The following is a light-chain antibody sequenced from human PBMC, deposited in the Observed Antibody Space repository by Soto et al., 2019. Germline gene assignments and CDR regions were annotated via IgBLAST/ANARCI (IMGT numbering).Light chain of an antibody. CDR3: QSYDSSLITYV. Sequence: QSVLTQPPSVSGAPVQRVTISCTGSSSNIGAGYDVHWYQRLPGTAPKLLIYGNTNRPSGVPDRFSGSKSDTSASLVITGLQAEDEADYYCQSYDSSLITYVFGTGTKLTVL. CDR1: SSNIGAGYD. CDR2: GNT. J-gene: IGLJ1*01. V-gene: IGLV1-40*01.